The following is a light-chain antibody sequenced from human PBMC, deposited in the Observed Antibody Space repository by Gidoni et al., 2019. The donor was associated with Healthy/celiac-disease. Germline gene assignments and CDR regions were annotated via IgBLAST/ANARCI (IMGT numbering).Light chain of an antibody. CDR3: QQYGNRPPYT. J-gene: IGKJ2*01. CDR1: QDISNY. V-gene: IGKV1-33*01. Sequence: DIQMTQSPSSLSVSVGDRVTITCQASQDISNYLNWYLQKPRFSGSGSGTDFTFTISSLQPEDIATYYCQQYGNRPPYTFGQGTKLEIK.